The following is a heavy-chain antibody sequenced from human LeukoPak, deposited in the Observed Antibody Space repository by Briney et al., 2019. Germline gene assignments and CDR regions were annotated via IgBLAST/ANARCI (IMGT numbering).Heavy chain of an antibody. CDR2: ISYDGSNK. CDR1: GFTFSSYA. Sequence: PGGSLRLSCAASGFTFSSYAMHWVRQAPGKGLEWVAVISYDGSNKYYADSVKGRFTISRDNSKNTLYLQMNSLRAEDTAVYYCARTRRIVGAPRVTISAFDIWGQGTTVSVSS. CDR3: ARTRRIVGAPRVTISAFDI. D-gene: IGHD1-26*01. V-gene: IGHV3-30-3*01. J-gene: IGHJ3*02.